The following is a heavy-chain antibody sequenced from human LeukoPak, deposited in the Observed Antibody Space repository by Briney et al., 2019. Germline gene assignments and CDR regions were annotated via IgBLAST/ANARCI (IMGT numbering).Heavy chain of an antibody. J-gene: IGHJ6*02. D-gene: IGHD2-2*01. CDR3: AKDRGYCSSTSCYYYYYGMDV. CDR1: GFTFSSYA. V-gene: IGHV3-23*01. CDR2: ISGSGGST. Sequence: GASLRLSCAASGFTFSSYAMSWVRQAPGKGLEWVSAISGSGGSTYYADSVKGRFTISRDDSKNTLYLQMNSLRAEDTAVYYCAKDRGYCSSTSCYYYYYGMDVWGQGTTVTVSS.